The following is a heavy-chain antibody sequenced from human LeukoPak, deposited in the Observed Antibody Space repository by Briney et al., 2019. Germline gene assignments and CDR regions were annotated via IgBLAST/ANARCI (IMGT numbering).Heavy chain of an antibody. V-gene: IGHV1-18*01. CDR1: GYTFTSYG. CDR2: ISAYNGNT. J-gene: IGHJ3*02. D-gene: IGHD5-12*01. CDR3: ATYSGYALHDAFDI. Sequence: ASVKVSCKASGYTFTSYGISWVRQAPGQGLEWMGWISAYNGNTNYAQKFQGRVTMTRDTSISTAYMELSSLRSEDTAVYYCATYSGYALHDAFDIWGQGTMVTVSS.